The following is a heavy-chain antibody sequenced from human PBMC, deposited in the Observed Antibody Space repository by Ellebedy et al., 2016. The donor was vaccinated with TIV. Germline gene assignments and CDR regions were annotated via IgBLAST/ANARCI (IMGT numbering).Heavy chain of an antibody. CDR3: ARDRFKGSGYFDL. Sequence: GESLKISCAASGFTVSNNYMSWVRQAPGKGLQWVSVIYSGGSTYYADSVKGRFTISRDNAKNTLYLQMNSLRAEDTAIYYCARDRFKGSGYFDLWGRGTPVTVSS. CDR2: IYSGGST. D-gene: IGHD6-6*01. J-gene: IGHJ2*01. CDR1: GFTVSNNY. V-gene: IGHV3-53*01.